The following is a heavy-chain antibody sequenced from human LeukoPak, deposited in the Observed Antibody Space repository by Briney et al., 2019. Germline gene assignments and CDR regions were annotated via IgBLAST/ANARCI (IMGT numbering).Heavy chain of an antibody. CDR2: ISSSASTI. J-gene: IGHJ2*01. D-gene: IGHD6-13*01. CDR3: ARLPGHSSSWYDWYFDL. CDR1: GFTFSSYE. V-gene: IGHV3-48*03. Sequence: GGSLRLSCAASGFTFSSYEMNWVRQAPGKGLEWVSYISSSASTIYSADSVKGRFTISRDNAKNSLYLQMNSLRAEDTAVYYCARLPGHSSSWYDWYFDLWGRGTLVTVSS.